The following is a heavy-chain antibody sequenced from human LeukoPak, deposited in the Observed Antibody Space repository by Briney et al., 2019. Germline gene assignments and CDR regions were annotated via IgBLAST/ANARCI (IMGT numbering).Heavy chain of an antibody. CDR2: IKLDGSEK. CDR1: GIIFSNYW. J-gene: IGHJ4*02. Sequence: PGGSLRLSCAASGIIFSNYWMSWVRQAPGKGLEWVAYIKLDGSEKNYVDSVKGRFTISRDNAKNSLYLQMNSLRVEDTAVYYCARDRWLDYWGQGTLVTVSS. D-gene: IGHD2-15*01. CDR3: ARDRWLDY. V-gene: IGHV3-7*01.